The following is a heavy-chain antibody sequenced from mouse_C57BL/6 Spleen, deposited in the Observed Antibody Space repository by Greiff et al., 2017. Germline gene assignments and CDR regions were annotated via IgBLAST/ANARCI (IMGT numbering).Heavy chain of an antibody. Sequence: QVQLQQSGAELVRPGTSVKVSCKASGYAFTNYLIEWVKQRPGQGLEWIGVINPGSGGTNYNEKFKGKATLTADKSSSTAYMQLSSLTSEDSAVYFCASDDLFFMDYWGQGTSVTVSS. J-gene: IGHJ4*01. CDR1: GYAFTNYL. V-gene: IGHV1-54*01. D-gene: IGHD2-3*01. CDR2: INPGSGGT. CDR3: ASDDLFFMDY.